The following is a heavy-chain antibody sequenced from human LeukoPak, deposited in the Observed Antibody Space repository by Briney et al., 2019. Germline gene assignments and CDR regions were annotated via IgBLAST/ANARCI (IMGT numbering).Heavy chain of an antibody. D-gene: IGHD2-2*01. J-gene: IGHJ5*02. CDR1: GWSFNDYY. CDR3: ARGQVPAARGYSWFDP. V-gene: IGHV4-34*01. CDR2: INARGDT. Sequence: PSETQSLTCAVYGWSFNDYYWNWIRQPPGKGLEWIGEINARGDTNFNPPLKSRVTISVDTSKSQFSLRLTSMIAADTAVYYCARGQVPAARGYSWFDPWGQGTLVTVSS.